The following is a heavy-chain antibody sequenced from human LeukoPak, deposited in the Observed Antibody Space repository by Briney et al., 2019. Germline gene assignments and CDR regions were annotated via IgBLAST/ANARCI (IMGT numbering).Heavy chain of an antibody. J-gene: IGHJ4*02. CDR3: AKHLATSGSCPLDY. Sequence: GGCLRLSCAASGFTGFTYSNYAMSWVRQAPGKGLEWVSDNWCNAACAFYAESVRGRFTISRDNSKNTLYLQMNSLRAEDTAVYHCAKHLATSGSCPLDYWGQGTPVTVSS. D-gene: IGHD1-14*01. V-gene: IGHV3-23*01. CDR2: NWCNAACA. CDR1: GFTGFTYSNYA.